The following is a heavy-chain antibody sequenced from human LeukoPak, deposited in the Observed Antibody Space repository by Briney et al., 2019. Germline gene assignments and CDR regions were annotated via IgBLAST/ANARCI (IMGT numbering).Heavy chain of an antibody. CDR1: GFTFSNYA. V-gene: IGHV3-23*01. J-gene: IGHJ4*02. Sequence: PGGSLRLSCAGSGFTFSNYAMSWVRQAPGKGLEWVSGVTSSTGTTNYADSVKGRFTLSRDNSKNTLYLQMNSLRAEDTALYYCAKDTDAGIAVAGHYFDYWGQGTLVTVSS. CDR2: VTSSTGTT. CDR3: AKDTDAGIAVAGHYFDY. D-gene: IGHD6-19*01.